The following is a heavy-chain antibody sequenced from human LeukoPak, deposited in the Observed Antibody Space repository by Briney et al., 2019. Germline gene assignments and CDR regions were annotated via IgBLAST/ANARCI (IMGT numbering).Heavy chain of an antibody. D-gene: IGHD6-13*01. CDR1: GYTFTSYG. J-gene: IGHJ6*02. V-gene: IGHV1-18*01. CDR2: ISAYNGNT. Sequence: GASVKVSCKTSGYTFTSYGISWVRQAPGQGLEWMGWISAYNGNTNYAQKLQGRVTMTTDTSTSTAYMELRSLRSDDTAVHYCARVARNSSSWYLYYYYYGMDVWGQGTTVTVSS. CDR3: ARVARNSSSWYLYYYYYGMDV.